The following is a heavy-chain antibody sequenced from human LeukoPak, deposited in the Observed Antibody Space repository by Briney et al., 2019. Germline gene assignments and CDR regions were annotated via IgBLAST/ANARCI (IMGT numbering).Heavy chain of an antibody. CDR3: AIYYDTSGYFA. CDR2: IYYSGST. CDR1: GGSISSNY. Sequence: SETLSLTCTVSGGSISSNYWSWIRQPPGKELEWIGYIYYSGSTNYNPSLKSRVTISVDTSKNQFSLKLSSVTAADTAVYYCAIYYDTSGYFAWGQGTLVTVSS. D-gene: IGHD3-22*01. J-gene: IGHJ5*02. V-gene: IGHV4-59*01.